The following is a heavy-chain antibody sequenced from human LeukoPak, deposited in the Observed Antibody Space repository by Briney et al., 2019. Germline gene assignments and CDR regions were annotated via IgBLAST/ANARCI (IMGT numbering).Heavy chain of an antibody. J-gene: IGHJ4*02. CDR1: RFPFSSYA. CDR3: AKGRSSWYPLGY. CDR2: ITGSGGST. Sequence: GGSLRLSCAASRFPFSSYAMSWVRQAPGKGLEWVSAITGSGGSTYYADSVKGRFTISRDNSKNTLYLQMNSLRAEDTAVYYCAKGRSSWYPLGYWGQGTLVTVSS. D-gene: IGHD6-13*01. V-gene: IGHV3-23*01.